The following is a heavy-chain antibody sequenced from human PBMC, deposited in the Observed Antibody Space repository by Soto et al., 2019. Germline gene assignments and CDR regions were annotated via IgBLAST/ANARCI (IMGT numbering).Heavy chain of an antibody. J-gene: IGHJ4*02. D-gene: IGHD2-2*01. V-gene: IGHV3-7*03. CDR1: GFTFSNYW. CDR3: VRERWGGVSRRGTSCPDY. Sequence: PGGSLRLSCAASGFTFSNYWMSWVRQAPGKGLEWVANIKDDGNEKYNVDSVKGRFTISRDNAQNSLYLQMNNLRVEDTASYYCVRERWGGVSRRGTSCPDYWGPGTLVTVSS. CDR2: IKDDGNEK.